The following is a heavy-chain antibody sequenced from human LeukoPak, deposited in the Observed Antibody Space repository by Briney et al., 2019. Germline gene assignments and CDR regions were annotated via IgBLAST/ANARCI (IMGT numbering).Heavy chain of an antibody. J-gene: IGHJ4*02. CDR2: ISSSGSII. D-gene: IGHD3-10*01. CDR3: AKGGRITMLRGVQRDHYFDY. Sequence: GGSLRLSCAASGFTLSDYYMSWIRQAPGKGLEWVSYISSSGSIIYYADSVKGRFTISRDNAKNSLYLQMNSLRVEDTAVYYCAKGGRITMLRGVQRDHYFDYWGQGTLVTVSS. V-gene: IGHV3-11*04. CDR1: GFTLSDYY.